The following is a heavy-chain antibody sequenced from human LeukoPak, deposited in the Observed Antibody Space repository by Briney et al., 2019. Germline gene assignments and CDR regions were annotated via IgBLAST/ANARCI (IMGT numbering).Heavy chain of an antibody. CDR1: GYTFTDYY. J-gene: IGHJ4*02. Sequence: GASVKVSCKASGYTFTDYYIHWVRQAPGQGLEWMGRINPNSGGTDYAQKFQGRVTMTRDTSISTAYMELSRLRSEGTAVYYCAREKTTIENGYWGQGTLVTVSS. CDR2: INPNSGGT. CDR3: AREKTTIENGY. D-gene: IGHD5-24*01. V-gene: IGHV1-2*02.